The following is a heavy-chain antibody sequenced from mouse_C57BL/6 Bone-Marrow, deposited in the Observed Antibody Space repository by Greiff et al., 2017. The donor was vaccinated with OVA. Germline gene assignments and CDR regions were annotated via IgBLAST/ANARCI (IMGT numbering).Heavy chain of an antibody. J-gene: IGHJ4*01. CDR3: ATLLQARDY. V-gene: IGHV1-61*01. CDR1: GYTFTSYW. Sequence: QVQLQQPGAELVRLGSSVKLSCKASGYTFTSYWMDWVKQRPGQGLEWIGNIYPSDSETHYNQKFKDKATLTVDKSSSTAYMQLSSLTSEDSAVYYCATLLQARDYWGQGTSVTVSS. CDR2: IYPSDSET. D-gene: IGHD1-1*01.